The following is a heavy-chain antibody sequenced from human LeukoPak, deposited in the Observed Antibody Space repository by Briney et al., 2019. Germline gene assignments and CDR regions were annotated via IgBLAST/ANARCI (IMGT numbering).Heavy chain of an antibody. CDR1: GFSFSNYA. CDR2: IGGDGHST. CDR3: AKRAGGTPDY. J-gene: IGHJ4*02. D-gene: IGHD1-26*01. V-gene: IGHV3-23*01. Sequence: GGSLRLSCAASGFSFSNYAMKWVRQAPGKGLEWVSAIGGDGHSTDYADSVKGRFTISRDNSKNTLYLQMNSLRVEDTALYYCAKRAGGTPDYWGLGTLVTVSS.